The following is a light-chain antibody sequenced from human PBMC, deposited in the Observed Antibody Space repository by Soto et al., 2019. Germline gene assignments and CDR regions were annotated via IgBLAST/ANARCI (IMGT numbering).Light chain of an antibody. CDR3: QQRSNWPA. V-gene: IGKV3-15*01. J-gene: IGKJ5*01. Sequence: IVLMQSPASLSVSPWERATLFFRASQSVSRDLAWYQQKPGQAPRLLIYGASTRAAGIPARFSGSGSGTEFTLTISSLQSEDFAVYYCQQRSNWPAFGQGTRLEI. CDR2: GAS. CDR1: QSVSRD.